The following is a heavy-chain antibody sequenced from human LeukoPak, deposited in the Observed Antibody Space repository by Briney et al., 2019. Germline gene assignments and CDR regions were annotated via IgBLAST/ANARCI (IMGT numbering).Heavy chain of an antibody. CDR1: GGSISSSYYY. CDR3: ARDRSSLGIAAAGTTGDNWFDP. Sequence: SETLSLTCTVSGGSISSSYYYWAWIRQPPGKGLEWIGSIYYSGSTYYNPSLKSRVTISVDTSKNQFSLKLSSVTAADTAVYYCARDRSSLGIAAAGTTGDNWFDPWGQGTLVTVSS. CDR2: IYYSGST. V-gene: IGHV4-39*07. J-gene: IGHJ5*02. D-gene: IGHD6-13*01.